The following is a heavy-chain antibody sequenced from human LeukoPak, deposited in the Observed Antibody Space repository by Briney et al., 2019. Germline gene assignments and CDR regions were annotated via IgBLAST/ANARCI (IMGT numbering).Heavy chain of an antibody. CDR1: GYSISSAYY. D-gene: IGHD6-13*01. J-gene: IGHJ6*03. V-gene: IGHV4-38-2*02. Sequence: SETLSLTCSVSGYSISSAYYWGWIRPPPGKGLEWIGTMYHSGSTNYNPSLKSRVTISVDTSKNQFSLKLSSVTAADTAVYYCARTPGYSSSWPTYYYYYYMDVWGKGTTVTVSS. CDR2: MYHSGST. CDR3: ARTPGYSSSWPTYYYYYYMDV.